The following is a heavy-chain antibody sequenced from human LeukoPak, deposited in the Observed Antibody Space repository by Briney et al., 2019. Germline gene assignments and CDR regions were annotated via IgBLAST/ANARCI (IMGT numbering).Heavy chain of an antibody. V-gene: IGHV3-7*02. J-gene: IGHJ4*02. Sequence: GGSLRLSCAASVVTSLAYWISSARQASGKGLEWVHNIKQDGSEKYYVDSVKGRFTISRDNAKIPLYLQTASLRAEDTGLYYCVGLGENYWGQGTLVTVSS. CDR3: VGLGENY. D-gene: IGHD2-21*01. CDR2: IKQDGSEK. CDR1: VVTSLAYW.